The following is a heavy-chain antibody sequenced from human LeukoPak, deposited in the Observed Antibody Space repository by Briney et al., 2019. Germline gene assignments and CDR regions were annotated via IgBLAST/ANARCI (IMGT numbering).Heavy chain of an antibody. CDR2: VSDSRDV. Sequence: GGSLRLSCAASGFXFSTYTINWVRQAPGKGLEWVSSVSDSRDVHYSDSVKGRFTISRDNARNSLYLQMNSLRDEDTAVYYCTRDGLHTAHFDYWGQGTLVTVSS. CDR1: GFXFSTYT. V-gene: IGHV3-48*02. J-gene: IGHJ4*02. D-gene: IGHD5-18*01. CDR3: TRDGLHTAHFDY.